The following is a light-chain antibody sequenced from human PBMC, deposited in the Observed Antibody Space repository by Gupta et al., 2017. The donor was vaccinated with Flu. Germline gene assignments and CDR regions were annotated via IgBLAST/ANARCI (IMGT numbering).Light chain of an antibody. Sequence: SVTISCTRTSSDDGAYNYVSWYQQHPGKAPKLMIYEVSKRPSGVPDRFSGSKSGNTASLTVSGLQAEDEADYYCSSYAGSNNLVFGGGTKLTVL. J-gene: IGLJ2*01. CDR1: SSDDGAYNY. V-gene: IGLV2-8*01. CDR3: SSYAGSNNLV. CDR2: EVS.